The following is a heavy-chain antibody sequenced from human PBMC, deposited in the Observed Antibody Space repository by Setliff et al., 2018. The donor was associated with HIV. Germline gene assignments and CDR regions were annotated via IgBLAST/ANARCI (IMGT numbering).Heavy chain of an antibody. D-gene: IGHD6-19*01. Sequence: SVKVSCKASGGTLSSYAISWVRKAPGQGLEWMGGIIPIFGTANYAQKVQGRVTIAADESTSTAYMELSSLRSEDTAVYYCARSSGWYDSGRWWGQGTLVTVSS. CDR3: ARSSGWYDSGRW. J-gene: IGHJ4*02. CDR1: GGTLSSYA. V-gene: IGHV1-69*13. CDR2: IIPIFGTA.